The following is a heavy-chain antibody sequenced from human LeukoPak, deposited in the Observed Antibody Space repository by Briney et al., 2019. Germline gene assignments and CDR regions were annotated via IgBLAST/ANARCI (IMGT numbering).Heavy chain of an antibody. D-gene: IGHD4-17*01. CDR1: GFTFSSYS. Sequence: KPGGSLRLSCAASGFTFSSYSMNWVRQALGKGLEWVSSISSSSSYIYYADSVKGRFTISRDNAKNSLYLQMNSLRAEDTAVYYCARGPGDYGDYQLFFDYWGQGTLVTVSS. CDR3: ARGPGDYGDYQLFFDY. V-gene: IGHV3-21*01. CDR2: ISSSSSYI. J-gene: IGHJ4*02.